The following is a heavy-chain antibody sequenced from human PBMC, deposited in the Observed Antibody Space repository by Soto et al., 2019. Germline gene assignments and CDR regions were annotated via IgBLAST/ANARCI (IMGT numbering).Heavy chain of an antibody. V-gene: IGHV4-4*02. CDR3: ASRDDYGDNWFDP. CDR1: SGSISSSNW. Sequence: PSETLSLTCAVSSGSISSSNWWSWVRQPPGKGLEWIGEIYHSGSTNYNPSLKSRVTISVDKSKNQFSLKLSSVTAADTAVYYCASRDDYGDNWFDPWGQGTLVTAPQ. CDR2: IYHSGST. J-gene: IGHJ5*02. D-gene: IGHD4-17*01.